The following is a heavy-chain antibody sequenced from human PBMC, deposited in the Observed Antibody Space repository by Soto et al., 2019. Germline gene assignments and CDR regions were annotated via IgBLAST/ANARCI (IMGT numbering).Heavy chain of an antibody. CDR1: GFTLSTYW. J-gene: IGHJ4*02. D-gene: IGHD1-20*01. CDR2: IKTDGSTT. Sequence: PGGSLRLSCEASGFTLSTYWMHWVRQVPGKGLVWVSRIKTDGSTTTYADSVKGRFSISRDNAKNMLYLQMNNLRVEDTAVYYWVRDQDTHGQAVFNFWGQGTVVIVSS. CDR3: VRDQDTHGQAVFNF. V-gene: IGHV3-74*03.